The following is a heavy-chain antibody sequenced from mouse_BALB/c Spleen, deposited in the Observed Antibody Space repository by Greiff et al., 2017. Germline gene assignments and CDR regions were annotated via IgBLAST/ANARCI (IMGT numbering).Heavy chain of an antibody. CDR1: GYTFTDYE. J-gene: IGHJ4*01. CDR2: IDPETGGT. V-gene: IGHV1-15*01. CDR3: TRGEVFYAMDD. Sequence: QVQLKQSGAELVRPGASVTLSCKASGYTFTDYEMHWVKQTPVHGLEWIGAIDPETGGTAYNQKFKGKATLTADKSSSTAYMELRSLTSEDSAVYYCTRGEVFYAMDDWGQGTSVTVSS.